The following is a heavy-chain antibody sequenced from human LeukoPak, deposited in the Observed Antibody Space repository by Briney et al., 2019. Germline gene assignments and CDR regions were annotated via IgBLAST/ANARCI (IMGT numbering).Heavy chain of an antibody. V-gene: IGHV3-30*03. J-gene: IGHJ4*02. D-gene: IGHD2-21*02. CDR1: GFAFSSYG. CDR3: ARDWVDLVVVTGVLDY. CDR2: ISSDGDNK. Sequence: GGSLRLSCAASGFAFSSYGMHWVRQAPGKGLEWVAVISSDGDNKYYAESSKGRFTISRDNSKNTLYLQMNSLRAEDTALYFCARDWVDLVVVTGVLDYWGQGTLVTVSS.